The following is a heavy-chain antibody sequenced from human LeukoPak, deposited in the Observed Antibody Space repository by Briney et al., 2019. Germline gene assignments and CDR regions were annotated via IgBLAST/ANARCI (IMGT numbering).Heavy chain of an antibody. J-gene: IGHJ4*02. Sequence: GASVKVSCKTSGYTFTSYGISWVRQAPGQGLEWMGWTSAYNGNTNYAQKLQGRVTMTTDTSTSTAYMELRSLRSDDTAVYYCARGYRLSAYSSSWYSALKNTVKYGTRALGFDYWGQGTLVTVSS. CDR1: GYTFTSYG. CDR3: ARGYRLSAYSSSWYSALKNTVKYGTRALGFDY. V-gene: IGHV1-18*01. CDR2: TSAYNGNT. D-gene: IGHD6-13*01.